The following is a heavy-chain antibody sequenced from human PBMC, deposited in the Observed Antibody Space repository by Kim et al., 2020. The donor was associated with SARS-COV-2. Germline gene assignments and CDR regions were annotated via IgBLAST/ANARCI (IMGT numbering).Heavy chain of an antibody. V-gene: IGHV1-69*04. CDR1: GGTFSSYA. J-gene: IGHJ4*02. CDR2: IIPIHPIA. Sequence: SVKVSCKASGGTFSSYAISWVRQAPGQGLEWMGRIIPIHPIANYAQKFQGRATITADKSTSTAYMELSSLRSEDTAVYYCATADRLITIFGVDKDTIDSWGQGTLVTVSS. CDR3: ATADRLITIFGVDKDTIDS. D-gene: IGHD3-3*01.